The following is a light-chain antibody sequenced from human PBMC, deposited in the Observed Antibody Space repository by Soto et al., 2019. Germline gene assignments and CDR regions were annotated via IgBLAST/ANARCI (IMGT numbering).Light chain of an antibody. V-gene: IGKV3-15*01. CDR2: GAS. J-gene: IGKJ2*01. CDR1: QSVSNN. Sequence: EIVMTQSPATLSVSPGERATLSCRASQSVSNNVAWYQQKTGQAPRLLIHGASTRATGIPARFSGSGSGTECTLTISSLQSEDFAGYYCHQYDDWPPEYTLGQGTKLEI. CDR3: HQYDDWPPEYT.